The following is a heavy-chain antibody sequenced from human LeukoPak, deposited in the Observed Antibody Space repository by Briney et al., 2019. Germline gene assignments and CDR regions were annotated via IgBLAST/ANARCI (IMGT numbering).Heavy chain of an antibody. V-gene: IGHV4-34*01. CDR3: TRMTTGHDY. CDR2: INHSGYT. J-gene: IGHJ4*02. CDR1: GVSFDDYY. D-gene: IGHD4-17*01. Sequence: SETLSLTCAVSGVSFDDYYWSWVRQTPGKGLEWIGEINHSGYTNDSPSLKSRVTLSIDTSRRQFSLNLRSVTVADAGIYYCTRMTTGHDYWGQGTLVTVSS.